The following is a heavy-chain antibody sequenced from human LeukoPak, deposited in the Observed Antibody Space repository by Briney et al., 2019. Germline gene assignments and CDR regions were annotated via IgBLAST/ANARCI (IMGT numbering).Heavy chain of an antibody. J-gene: IGHJ6*03. V-gene: IGHV4-59*12. D-gene: IGHD3-16*01. CDR1: GGSISSYY. CDR3: AREKIGTGTVLGKDYYYMDV. CDR2: IDFSGST. Sequence: PSETLSLTCTVSGGSISSYYWSWIRQPPGKGLEWIGSIDFSGSTKYNPSLKSRVTISVDTSKNQFSLKLSSVTAADTAMYYCAREKIGTGTVLGKDYYYMDVWGKGTTVTVSS.